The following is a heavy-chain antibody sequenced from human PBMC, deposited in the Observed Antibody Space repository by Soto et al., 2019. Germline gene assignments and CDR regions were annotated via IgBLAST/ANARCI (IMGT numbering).Heavy chain of an antibody. V-gene: IGHV4-31*03. J-gene: IGHJ4*02. CDR1: GGSISSGGYY. Sequence: SETLSLTCTVSGGSISSGGYYWSWIRQHPGKGLERIGYIYYSGSTYYNPSLKSRVTISVDTSKNQFSLKLSSVTAADTAVYYCARDRGSILTGYYPMGYYFDYWGQGTLVTVSS. D-gene: IGHD3-9*01. CDR3: ARDRGSILTGYYPMGYYFDY. CDR2: IYYSGST.